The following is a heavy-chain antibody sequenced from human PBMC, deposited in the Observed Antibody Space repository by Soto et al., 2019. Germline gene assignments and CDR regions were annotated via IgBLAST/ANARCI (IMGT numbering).Heavy chain of an antibody. D-gene: IGHD5-12*01. CDR1: GGSISSYY. Sequence: QVQLQESGPGLVKPSETLSLTCTVSGGSISSYYWSWIRQPPGKGLEWIGYIYYSGSTNYNPSLKXXVXIXXDTSKNQFSLKLSSVTAADTAVYYCARQAKASFDYWGQGTLVTVSS. CDR3: ARQAKASFDY. J-gene: IGHJ4*02. V-gene: IGHV4-59*08. CDR2: IYYSGST.